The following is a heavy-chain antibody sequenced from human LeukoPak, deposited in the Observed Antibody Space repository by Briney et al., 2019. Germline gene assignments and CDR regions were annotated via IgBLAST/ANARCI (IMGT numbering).Heavy chain of an antibody. D-gene: IGHD3-22*01. CDR1: GGSISSSSYY. V-gene: IGHV4-39*01. J-gene: IGHJ4*02. CDR2: IYYSGST. Sequence: SETLSLTCTVSGGSISSSSYYWGWIRQPPGKGLEWIGSIYYSGSTYYNPSLKSRVTISVDTSKNQFSLKPSSVTAADTAVYYCASTRMDYDSSGYYYFDYWGQGTLVTVSS. CDR3: ASTRMDYDSSGYYYFDY.